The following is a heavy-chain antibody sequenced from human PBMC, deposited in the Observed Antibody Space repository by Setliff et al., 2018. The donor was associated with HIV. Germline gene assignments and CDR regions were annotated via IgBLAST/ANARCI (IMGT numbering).Heavy chain of an antibody. V-gene: IGHV1-18*01. Sequence: ASVKVSCKASGYTFTSYGISWVRQAPGQGLEWMGWISTYNSNTNYAQKLQGRVTMTTDTSTTTAYMELRSLRSDDTAMYYCARDLGINPQGWFDPWGQGTLVTVSS. J-gene: IGHJ5*02. CDR1: GYTFTSYG. CDR3: ARDLGINPQGWFDP. CDR2: ISTYNSNT. D-gene: IGHD3-16*01.